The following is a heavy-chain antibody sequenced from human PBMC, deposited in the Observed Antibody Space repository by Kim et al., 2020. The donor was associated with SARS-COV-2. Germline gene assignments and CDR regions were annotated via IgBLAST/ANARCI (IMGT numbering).Heavy chain of an antibody. Sequence: ASVKVSCKASGYTFTSYVMHWVRQAPGQRLEWMGWINAGNGNTKYSQKFQGRVTITRDTSASTAYMELSSLRSEDTAVYYCARGADSSGYYYNYYYYYMDVWGKVATVTGSS. V-gene: IGHV1-3*01. J-gene: IGHJ6*03. CDR3: ARGADSSGYYYNYYYYYMDV. D-gene: IGHD3-22*01. CDR2: INAGNGNT. CDR1: GYTFTSYV.